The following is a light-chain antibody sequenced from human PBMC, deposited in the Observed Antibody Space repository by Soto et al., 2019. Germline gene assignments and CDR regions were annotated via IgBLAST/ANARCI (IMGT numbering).Light chain of an antibody. CDR2: GAS. CDR1: QSVSSSY. CDR3: QQYGSSLFT. V-gene: IGKV3-20*01. J-gene: IGKJ3*01. Sequence: EIVLTQSPGTLSLSPGERATLSCRASQSVSSSYLAWYQQKPGQAPRLLIYGASSRATGIPDRFSGSGSGNDFTLTISGLEPEDFAVYYCQQYGSSLFTFGAGTKVDIK.